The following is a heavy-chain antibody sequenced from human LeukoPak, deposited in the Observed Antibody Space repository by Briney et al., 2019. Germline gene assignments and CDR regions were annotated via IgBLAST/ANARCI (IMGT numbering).Heavy chain of an antibody. V-gene: IGHV1-69*06. J-gene: IGHJ3*02. CDR3: ARVFDYYDSSGAFGI. Sequence: SVKVSCKASGGTFSSYAISWVRQAPGQGLEWMGGIIPIFGTANYAQKFQGRVTITADKSTSTAYMELSSLRSEDTAVYYCARVFDYYDSSGAFGIWGQGTMVTVSS. CDR1: GGTFSSYA. CDR2: IIPIFGTA. D-gene: IGHD3-22*01.